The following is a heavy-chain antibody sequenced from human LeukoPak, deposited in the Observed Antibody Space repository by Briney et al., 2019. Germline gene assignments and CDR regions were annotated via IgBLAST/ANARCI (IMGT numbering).Heavy chain of an antibody. CDR1: GFTVTNYG. D-gene: IGHD6-13*01. Sequence: PGGSLRLSCAASGFTVTNYGMVWVRQAPGKGLEWVSSINGRGDETHHADSVKGRFTISRDNSKNTLYLQMNSLRAEDTAVYYCARVGYSSIWYVDFWGQGTLVTVSS. J-gene: IGHJ4*02. V-gene: IGHV3-23*01. CDR3: ARVGYSSIWYVDF. CDR2: INGRGDET.